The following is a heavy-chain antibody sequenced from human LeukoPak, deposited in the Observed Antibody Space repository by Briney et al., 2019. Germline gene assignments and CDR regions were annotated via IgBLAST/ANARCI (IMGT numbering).Heavy chain of an antibody. CDR1: GGSFSGYY. CDR2: INHSGST. V-gene: IGHV4-34*01. CDR3: ARGSLYSVYGFDY. Sequence: SEALSLTCAVYGGSFSGYYRSWIRQPPGKGLEWIGEINHSGSTNYNPSLKSRVTISVDTSKNQFSLKLSSVTAADTAVYYCARGSLYSVYGFDYWGQGTLVTVSS. J-gene: IGHJ4*02. D-gene: IGHD5/OR15-5a*01.